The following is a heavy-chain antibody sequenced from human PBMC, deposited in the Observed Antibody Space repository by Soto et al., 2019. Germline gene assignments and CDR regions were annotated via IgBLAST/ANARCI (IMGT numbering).Heavy chain of an antibody. CDR1: GGTFSSYT. V-gene: IGHV1-69*02. Sequence: QVQLVQSGAEVKKPGSSVKVSCKASGGTFSSYTISWVRQAPGQGLEWMGRIIPILGIANYAQKFQGRVTITAEKSTSTAYMELSSLRSEDTAVYYCARGLEMAPFAFDIWGQGTMVTVSS. CDR2: IIPILGIA. CDR3: ARGLEMAPFAFDI. D-gene: IGHD5-12*01. J-gene: IGHJ3*02.